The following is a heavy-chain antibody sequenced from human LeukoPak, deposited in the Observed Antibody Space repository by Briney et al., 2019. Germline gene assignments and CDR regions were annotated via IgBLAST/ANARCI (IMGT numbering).Heavy chain of an antibody. CDR1: GYSLTSYW. V-gene: IGHV5-51*01. D-gene: IGHD2-15*01. CDR2: IYLGDSDT. Sequence: GESLKISCKGSGYSLTSYWIGWVRQMPGKGLEWMGIIYLGDSDTRYSPSFQGQVTISADKSISTAYLQWSSLKASDSAMYYCAHGYCSGGNCYDAFDIWGQGTRVTVSS. J-gene: IGHJ3*02. CDR3: AHGYCSGGNCYDAFDI.